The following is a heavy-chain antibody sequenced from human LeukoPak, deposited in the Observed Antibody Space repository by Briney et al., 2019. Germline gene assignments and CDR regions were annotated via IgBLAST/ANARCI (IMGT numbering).Heavy chain of an antibody. CDR2: IRYDGSII. V-gene: IGHV3-30*02. Sequence: GGSLRLSCAASGFTFGSYGMHWVRQAPGKGLEWVAFIRYDGSIIYYADSVKGRFTISRDNSKITLYLQMDSLRAEDTAVYYCAKALGSALVRGIMDYWGQGTPVTVSS. CDR1: GFTFGSYG. D-gene: IGHD3-10*01. J-gene: IGHJ4*02. CDR3: AKALGSALVRGIMDY.